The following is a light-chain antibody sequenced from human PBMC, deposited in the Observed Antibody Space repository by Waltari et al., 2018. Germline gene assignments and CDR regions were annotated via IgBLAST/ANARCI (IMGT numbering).Light chain of an antibody. V-gene: IGLV2-23*01. CDR2: EAS. CDR1: SRDVGPYNL. Sequence: QSALTQPASVSGSPGQSISISCIGTSRDVGPYNLVSWYQHHPGKAPKLIVFEASKWPSGVSNRFSGSKAANTASLIISGLQADDEADYYCCSYAGSGSWVFGGGTKVTVI. J-gene: IGLJ3*02. CDR3: CSYAGSGSWV.